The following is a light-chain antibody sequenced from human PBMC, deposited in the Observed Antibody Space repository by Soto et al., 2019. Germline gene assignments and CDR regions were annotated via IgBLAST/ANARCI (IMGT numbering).Light chain of an antibody. J-gene: IGLJ1*01. CDR1: SSDVGGYNY. CDR2: EAS. CDR3: SSYSSGSTLYV. Sequence: QSALTQPASVSGSPGQSITISCTGTSSDVGGYNYVSWYQQHPGKAPKLMIYEASYRPSGVSHRFSGSKFGNTASLTISGLQAEDEADYHCSSYSSGSTLYVFGTGTKVTV. V-gene: IGLV2-14*01.